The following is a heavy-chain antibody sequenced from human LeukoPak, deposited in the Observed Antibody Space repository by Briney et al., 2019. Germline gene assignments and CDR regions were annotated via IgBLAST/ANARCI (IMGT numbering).Heavy chain of an antibody. CDR3: AKDIQLST. CDR2: ISSSGGNT. D-gene: IGHD3-16*02. Sequence: GGSLRLSCAASGFTFSDSAMTWVRRVPGKGLEWVSLISSSGGNTYYADSVKGRFTISRDNSKNTLSLQMNSLRVEDTAIYYCAKDIQLSTWGLGTMVTVSS. V-gene: IGHV3-23*01. CDR1: GFTFSDSA. J-gene: IGHJ3*01.